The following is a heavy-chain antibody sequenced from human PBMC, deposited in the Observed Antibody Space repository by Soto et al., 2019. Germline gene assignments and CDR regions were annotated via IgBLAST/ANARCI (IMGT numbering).Heavy chain of an antibody. CDR1: GGSISSYY. D-gene: IGHD6-6*01. CDR2: IYYSGGT. J-gene: IGHJ6*02. CDR3: ARFQEYSSSSRNYYYYGMDV. V-gene: IGHV4-59*01. Sequence: PSETLSLTCTVSGGSISSYYWSWIRQPPGKGLEWIGYIYYSGGTNYNPSLKSRVTISVDTSKNQFSLKLSSVTAADTAVYYCARFQEYSSSSRNYYYYGMDVWGQGTTVTVSS.